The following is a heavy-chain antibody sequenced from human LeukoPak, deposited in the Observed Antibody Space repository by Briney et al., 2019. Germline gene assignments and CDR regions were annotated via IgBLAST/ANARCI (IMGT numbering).Heavy chain of an antibody. V-gene: IGHV1-8*01. CDR2: MNPNSGNT. D-gene: IGHD3-9*01. J-gene: IGHJ3*02. CDR1: GYTFTSYD. CDR3: ARVWYYDILTGSAGGAFDI. Sequence: ASVKVSCKASGYTFTSYDINWVRQATGQGLEWMGWMNPNSGNTGYAQKFQGRVTMTRNTSISTAYMELSSLRSEDTAVYYCARVWYYDILTGSAGGAFDIWGQGTMVTVSS.